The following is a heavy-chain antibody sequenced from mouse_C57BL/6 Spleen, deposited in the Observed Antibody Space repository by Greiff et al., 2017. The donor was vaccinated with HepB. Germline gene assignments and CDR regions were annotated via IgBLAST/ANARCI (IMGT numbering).Heavy chain of an antibody. CDR2: IDPETGGT. D-gene: IGHD2-4*01. J-gene: IGHJ2*01. CDR1: GYTFTDYE. V-gene: IGHV1-15*01. Sequence: QVQLQQSGAELVRPGASVTLSCKASGYTFTDYEMHWVKQTPVHGLEWIGAIDPETGGTAYNQKFKGKAILTADKSSSTAYMELRSLTSEDSAVYYCTRSGGGLLRGYFDYWGQGTTLTVSS. CDR3: TRSGGGLLRGYFDY.